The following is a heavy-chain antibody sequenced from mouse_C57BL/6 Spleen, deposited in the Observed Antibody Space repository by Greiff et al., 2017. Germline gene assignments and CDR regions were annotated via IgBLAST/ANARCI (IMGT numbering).Heavy chain of an antibody. D-gene: IGHD1-1*01. CDR2: INPYNGGT. J-gene: IGHJ4*01. V-gene: IGHV1-19*01. CDR3: ARQSTYYDGYAMDY. CDR1: GYTFTDYY. Sequence: VQLKQSGPVLVKPGASVKMSCKASGYTFTDYYMNWVKQSHGKSLEWIGVINPYNGGTSYNQKFKGKATLTVDKSSSTAYMELNSLTSEDSAVYYCARQSTYYDGYAMDYWGQGTTVTVSS.